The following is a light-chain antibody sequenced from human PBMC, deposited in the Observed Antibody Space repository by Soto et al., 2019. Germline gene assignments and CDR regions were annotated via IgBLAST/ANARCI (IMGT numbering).Light chain of an antibody. Sequence: AIQMTQSPSSLSAFVGDRDTITCRASQDIKNELGWYQQKPGKAPKLLIYAASSLQSGVPSRFSGSGSGTDFTLTISSLQPEDFASYYCLQDYNYPWTFGQGTKVEIK. CDR3: LQDYNYPWT. J-gene: IGKJ1*01. V-gene: IGKV1-6*01. CDR2: AAS. CDR1: QDIKNE.